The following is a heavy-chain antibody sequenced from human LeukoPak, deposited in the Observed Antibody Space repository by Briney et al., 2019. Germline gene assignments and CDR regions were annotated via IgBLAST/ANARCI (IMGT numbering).Heavy chain of an antibody. Sequence: PGGSLRLSCAASGFTFSSHWMSWVRQAPGKGLEWVANIKQDGSARSCVDSVKGRFTISRDNAKNSLYPQMNSLRAEDAAVYYCARDLAGGYNWNDIPAFDIWGQATMVTVSS. V-gene: IGHV3-7*03. CDR2: IKQDGSAR. D-gene: IGHD1-1*01. J-gene: IGHJ3*02. CDR1: GFTFSSHW. CDR3: ARDLAGGYNWNDIPAFDI.